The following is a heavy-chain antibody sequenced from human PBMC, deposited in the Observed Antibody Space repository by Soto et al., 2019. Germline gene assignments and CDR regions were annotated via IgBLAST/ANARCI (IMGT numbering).Heavy chain of an antibody. Sequence: DVQLLESGGGLVQPGGSLRLSCAASGFSFSSYGMVWVRQAPGKGLEWVAVISARGGSSYFADSVKGRFTLSRDNSKNVLSLEMNSLRAEDTAIYFCAKGSIEYSASVDNWGQGTLVVVSS. CDR1: GFSFSSYG. CDR2: ISARGGSS. D-gene: IGHD5-12*01. J-gene: IGHJ4*02. CDR3: AKGSIEYSASVDN. V-gene: IGHV3-23*01.